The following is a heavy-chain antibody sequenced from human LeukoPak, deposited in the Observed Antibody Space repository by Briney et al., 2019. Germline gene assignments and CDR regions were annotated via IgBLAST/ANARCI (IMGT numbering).Heavy chain of an antibody. CDR1: GYSFTIYW. J-gene: IGHJ4*02. Sequence: GESLKISCKGSGYSFTIYWIGWVRQMPGKGLEWMGIIYPGDSDTRYSPSFQGQVTISADKSISTAYLQWSSLKASDTAMYYCASYYYDSSGYEDYWGQGTLVAVSS. V-gene: IGHV5-51*01. D-gene: IGHD3-22*01. CDR3: ASYYYDSSGYEDY. CDR2: IYPGDSDT.